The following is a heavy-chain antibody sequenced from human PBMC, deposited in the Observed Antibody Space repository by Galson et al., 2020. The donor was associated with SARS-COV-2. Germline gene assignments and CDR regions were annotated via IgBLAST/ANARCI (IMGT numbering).Heavy chain of an antibody. CDR1: GFTFSSYA. Sequence: QLGESLKISCAASGFTFSSYAMSWVRQTPGKGLEWVSGIRGSGGSTYHADSLKGRFTISRDNSKNTLYLQMSSLRADDTAVYYCAKEASGIPGTHYFDYWGQGTLVTVSS. V-gene: IGHV3-23*01. CDR2: IRGSGGST. D-gene: IGHD1-7*01. CDR3: AKEASGIPGTHYFDY. J-gene: IGHJ4*02.